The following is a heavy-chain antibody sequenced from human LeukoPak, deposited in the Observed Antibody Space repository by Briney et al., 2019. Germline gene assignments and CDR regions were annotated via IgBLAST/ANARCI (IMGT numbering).Heavy chain of an antibody. CDR2: INPNSGGT. CDR1: GYTFTGYY. V-gene: IGHV1-2*06. J-gene: IGHJ6*02. CDR3: ARDNYYGSGGSYYYGMDV. D-gene: IGHD3-10*01. Sequence: GASVRVSCKASGYTFTGYYMHWVRQAPGQGLEWMGRINPNSGGTNYAQKFQGRVTMTRDTSISTAYMELSRLRSDDTAVYYCARDNYYGSGGSYYYGMDVWGQGTTVTVSS.